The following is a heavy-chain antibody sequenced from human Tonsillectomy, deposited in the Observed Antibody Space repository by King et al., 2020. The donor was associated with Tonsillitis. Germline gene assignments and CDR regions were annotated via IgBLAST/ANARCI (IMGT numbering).Heavy chain of an antibody. CDR1: GGALRPSY. Sequence: VQLQQWGAGLLKPSETLSLTCACFGGALRPSYWSLSRQPPGRGLEWIGEISHSGSPNYDPSFNRRVTMSVDTSKNQFSLKLSSVTAADTAMYYCARSVYCSTISCFWWFDPWGQGTLVTVSS. D-gene: IGHD2-2*01. CDR3: ARSVYCSTISCFWWFDP. V-gene: IGHV4-34*01. J-gene: IGHJ5*02. CDR2: ISHSGSP.